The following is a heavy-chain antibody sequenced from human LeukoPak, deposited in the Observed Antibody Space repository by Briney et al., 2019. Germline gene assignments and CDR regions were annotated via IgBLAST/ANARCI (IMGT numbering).Heavy chain of an antibody. CDR2: ISVYNGNT. Sequence: ASVKVSCKASGYTFTSYVISWVRQAPGQGLEWMGWISVYNGNTNYAQKLQGRVTMTRNTSISTAYMELSSLRSEDTAVYYCARGLMGARDYWGQGTLVTVSS. D-gene: IGHD1-26*01. CDR3: ARGLMGARDY. V-gene: IGHV1-18*01. J-gene: IGHJ4*02. CDR1: GYTFTSYV.